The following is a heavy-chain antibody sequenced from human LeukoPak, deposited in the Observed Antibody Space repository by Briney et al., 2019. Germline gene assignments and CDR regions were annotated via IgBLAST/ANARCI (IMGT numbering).Heavy chain of an antibody. CDR1: GGSFSGYY. V-gene: IGHV4-34*01. CDR2: INHSGST. CDR3: ARDIGGFDY. Sequence: SETLSLTCAVYGGSFSGYYWSWIRQPPGKGLEWIGEINHSGSTNYNPSLKSRVTISVDTSKNQFSLKLSSVTAADTAVYYCARDIGGFDYWGQGTLVTVSS. J-gene: IGHJ4*02. D-gene: IGHD3-16*01.